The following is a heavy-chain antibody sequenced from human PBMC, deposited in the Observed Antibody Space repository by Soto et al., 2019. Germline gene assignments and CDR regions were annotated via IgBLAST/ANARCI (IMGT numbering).Heavy chain of an antibody. J-gene: IGHJ6*02. D-gene: IGHD3-16*01. Sequence: ASLKVSCKASGYIFVNYGIAWVRRAPGQGLEWMGWISPYTGNTHSATKVQGRLTMTTDTSTSTAYMDLGSLTSDDTAVYYCVMVDNYVTPTPQDVWGQGTTVTVSS. CDR3: VMVDNYVTPTPQDV. V-gene: IGHV1-18*01. CDR1: GYIFVNYG. CDR2: ISPYTGNT.